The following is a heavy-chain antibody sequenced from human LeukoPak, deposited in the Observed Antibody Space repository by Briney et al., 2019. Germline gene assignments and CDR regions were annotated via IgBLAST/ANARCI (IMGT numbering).Heavy chain of an antibody. CDR1: GFTFSSYS. CDR2: ISSSSSYI. D-gene: IGHD1-7*01. Sequence: PGGSLRLSCAASGFTFSSYSMNWVRQAPGKGLEWVSSISSSSSYIYYADSVKGRFTISRDNAKNSLYLQMNSLRAEDTAVYYCARDVLGTTETDYWGQGTLVTVSS. J-gene: IGHJ4*02. CDR3: ARDVLGTTETDY. V-gene: IGHV3-21*01.